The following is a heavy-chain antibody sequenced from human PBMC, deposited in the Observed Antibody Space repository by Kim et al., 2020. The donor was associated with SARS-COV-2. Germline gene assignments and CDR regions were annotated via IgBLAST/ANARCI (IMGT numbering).Heavy chain of an antibody. J-gene: IGHJ4*02. CDR3: ATDLGVGAADH. CDR2: IE. D-gene: IGHD1-26*01. Sequence: IETYARTFRGGVTITADKSTSTAYMGLSSLRSEDTAVYYCATDLGVGAADHWGQGTLVTVSS. V-gene: IGHV1-69*04.